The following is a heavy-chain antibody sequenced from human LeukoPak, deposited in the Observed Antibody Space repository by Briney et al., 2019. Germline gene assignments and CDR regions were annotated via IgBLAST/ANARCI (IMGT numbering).Heavy chain of an antibody. CDR1: GDSISGYY. Sequence: SETLSLTCTVSGDSISGYYWSWIRQPPGQGLEWIGYIYYSGSTTYNPSLQSRVTISVDTSKNQFSLKLSSVTAADTAVYYCARRTVVLDYWGQGTLVSVSS. CDR2: IYYSGST. J-gene: IGHJ4*02. CDR3: ARRTVVLDY. V-gene: IGHV4-59*01. D-gene: IGHD4-23*01.